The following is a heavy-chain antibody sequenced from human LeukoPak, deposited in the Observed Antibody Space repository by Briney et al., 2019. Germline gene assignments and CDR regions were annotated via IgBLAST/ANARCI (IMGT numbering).Heavy chain of an antibody. CDR2: IYYSGST. CDR3: ARHGGYDAFDI. V-gene: IGHV4-59*08. D-gene: IGHD3-10*01. J-gene: IGHJ3*02. CDR1: GGSISSYY. Sequence: SETLSLTCTVSGGSISSYYWSWIRQPPATGLEWIGYIYYSGSTNYNPSHKSRVTISVDTSKNQFSLKLSSVTAADTAVYYCARHGGYDAFDIWGQGTMVTVSS.